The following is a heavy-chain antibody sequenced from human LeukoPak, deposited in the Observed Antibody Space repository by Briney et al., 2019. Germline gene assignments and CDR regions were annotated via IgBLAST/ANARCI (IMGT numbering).Heavy chain of an antibody. V-gene: IGHV3-53*01. J-gene: IGHJ4*02. CDR2: IYSGGST. CDR1: GFTVSSNY. CDR3: ARCRDGYNFHY. Sequence: QPGGSLRLSCAASGFTVSSNYMSWVRQAPGKGLEWVSVIYSGGSTYYADSVKGRFTISRDNSKNTLYLQMNSLRAEDTAVYYCARCRDGYNFHYWGQGTLVTVSS. D-gene: IGHD5-24*01.